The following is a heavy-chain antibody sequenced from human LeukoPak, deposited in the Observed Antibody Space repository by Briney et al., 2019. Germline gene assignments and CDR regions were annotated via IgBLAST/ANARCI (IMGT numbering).Heavy chain of an antibody. CDR3: ARGAHSGSYSSWFHP. V-gene: IGHV1-69*05. CDR2: IIPMFAPA. J-gene: IGHJ5*02. D-gene: IGHD3-10*01. Sequence: SVKVSCKASGGTFNSYAITWVRQAPGQGLEWMGGIIPMFAPARYAQNFQGRVTITTDESTSTAYMELSSLKSEDTAVYYCARGAHSGSYSSWFHPWGQGTLVTVSS. CDR1: GGTFNSYA.